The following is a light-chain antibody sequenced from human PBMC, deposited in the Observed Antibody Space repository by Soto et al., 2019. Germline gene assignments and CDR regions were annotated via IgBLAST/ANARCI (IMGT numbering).Light chain of an antibody. CDR1: QSVLYSSANKDY. V-gene: IGKV4-1*01. CDR2: WAS. Sequence: DIVMTQSPDSLAVSLGERASINCTSSQSVLYSSANKDYIAWYQQKPGQPPKLLIYWASTRQSGVPERFSGSGSGTDFTLTITSLQAGDVAVYYCQQSHSTPITFGQGTRLEIK. CDR3: QQSHSTPIT. J-gene: IGKJ5*01.